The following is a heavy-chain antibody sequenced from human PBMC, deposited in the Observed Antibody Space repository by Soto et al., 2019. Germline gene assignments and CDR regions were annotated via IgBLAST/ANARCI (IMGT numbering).Heavy chain of an antibody. V-gene: IGHV4-59*01. D-gene: IGHD5-18*01. Sequence: SETLSLTCTVSGGSISGSYWTWLRQSPTNGLEWIGYFHFSGSTKYNPSLESRLTISADTSKNQISLTLSSVTAADTAVYYCARASGYSYGYDDFFDNRGQGTLVTVSS. CDR1: GGSISGSY. CDR2: FHFSGST. CDR3: ARASGYSYGYDDFFDN. J-gene: IGHJ4*01.